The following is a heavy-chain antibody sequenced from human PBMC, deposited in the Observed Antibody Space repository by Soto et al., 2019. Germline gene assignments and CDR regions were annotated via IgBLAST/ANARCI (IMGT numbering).Heavy chain of an antibody. D-gene: IGHD3-9*01. CDR1: GFIFSGYA. Sequence: QVQLVESGGGVVQPGGSLRLSCAASGFIFSGYAMHWVRQAPGKGLEWVAVISYDGNTQYYADSVKGRFTVSRDNSNNILYVEMNNLRDEDTDMYYCAKETNAYEINFWGQGTLVTVSP. J-gene: IGHJ4*02. CDR2: ISYDGNTQ. V-gene: IGHV3-30-3*01. CDR3: AKETNAYEINF.